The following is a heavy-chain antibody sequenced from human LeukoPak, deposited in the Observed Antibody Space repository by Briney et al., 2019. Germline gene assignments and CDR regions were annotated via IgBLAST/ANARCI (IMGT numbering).Heavy chain of an antibody. J-gene: IGHJ4*02. CDR2: IYYSGST. CDR3: ARGVTLRYFDWLL. V-gene: IGHV4-59*01. Sequence: PSETLSLTCTVSGGSISSYYWSWIRQPPGKGLEWIGYIYYSGSTNYNPSLKSRVTISVDTSKNQFSLKLSSVTAADPAVYYCARGVTLRYFDWLLWGQGTLVTVSS. D-gene: IGHD3-9*01. CDR1: GGSISSYY.